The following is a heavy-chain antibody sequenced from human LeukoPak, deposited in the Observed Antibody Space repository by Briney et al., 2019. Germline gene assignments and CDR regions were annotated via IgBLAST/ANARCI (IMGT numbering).Heavy chain of an antibody. Sequence: GASVTVSYMASGGTFNNYAISGVRQAPGQGVEWMGGIIPIFGTANYAQKFQGRVTITRDKATRTAYMELSSLRSEDTGVYYCERSEHYYYGSGSQPFDYWGQGTLLTVS. CDR3: ERSEHYYYGSGSQPFDY. CDR2: IIPIFGTA. V-gene: IGHV1-69*05. D-gene: IGHD3-10*01. CDR1: GGTFNNYA. J-gene: IGHJ4*02.